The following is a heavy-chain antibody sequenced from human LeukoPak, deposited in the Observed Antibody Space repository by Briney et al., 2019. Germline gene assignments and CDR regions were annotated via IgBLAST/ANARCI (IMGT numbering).Heavy chain of an antibody. CDR1: GGSISSSSYY. CDR3: ASTGYSSGWYPV. J-gene: IGHJ3*01. Sequence: PSETLSLTCTVSGGSISSSSYYWGWIRQPPGKGLEWIGSIYYSGSTYYNPSLKSRVTISVDTSKNQFSLKLSSVTAADTAVYYCASTGYSSGWYPVWGQGTMVTVSS. V-gene: IGHV4-39*01. D-gene: IGHD6-19*01. CDR2: IYYSGST.